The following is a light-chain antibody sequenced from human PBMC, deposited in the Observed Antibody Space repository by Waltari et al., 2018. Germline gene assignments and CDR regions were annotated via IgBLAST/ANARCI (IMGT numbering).Light chain of an antibody. J-gene: IGLJ1*01. V-gene: IGLV1-40*01. Sequence: QSVLTQPPSVSGAPGQRITISCTGTSTNIGAGFRVHWYRQFPGTAPKVVIYDNTDRPSVVPDRFSGSKSGTSASLAVSGLQAEDEAEYYCQSYDTSDLFVFGSGTQVTVL. CDR2: DNT. CDR3: QSYDTSDLFV. CDR1: STNIGAGFR.